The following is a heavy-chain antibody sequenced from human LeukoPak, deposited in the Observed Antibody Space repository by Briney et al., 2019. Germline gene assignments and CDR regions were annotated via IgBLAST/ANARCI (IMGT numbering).Heavy chain of an antibody. D-gene: IGHD3-10*01. CDR1: GYTFTDYY. V-gene: IGHV1-2*06. Sequence: ASVKVSCKSSGYTFTDYYIHWVRQAPGQGLEWMGRISPYSGGTNYAQKFQGTVTMTRDTSISTAYMELSSLRADDTATYYCANAMVRGEYFFDYWGQGTLVTVSS. CDR2: ISPYSGGT. CDR3: ANAMVRGEYFFDY. J-gene: IGHJ4*02.